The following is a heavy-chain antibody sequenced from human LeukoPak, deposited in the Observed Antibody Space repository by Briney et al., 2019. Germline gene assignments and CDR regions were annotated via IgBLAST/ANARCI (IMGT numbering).Heavy chain of an antibody. D-gene: IGHD3-9*01. CDR2: IYYSGST. CDR1: GGPISSGGYY. Sequence: SQTLSLTCTVSGGPISSGGYYWSWIRQHPGKGLEWIGYIYYSGSTYYNPSLKSRVTISVDTSKNQFSLKLSSVTAADTAVYYCARGYILTGYQPLDYWGQGTLVTVSS. V-gene: IGHV4-31*03. CDR3: ARGYILTGYQPLDY. J-gene: IGHJ4*02.